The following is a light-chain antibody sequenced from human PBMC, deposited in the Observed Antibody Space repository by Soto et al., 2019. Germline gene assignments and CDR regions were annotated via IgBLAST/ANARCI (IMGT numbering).Light chain of an antibody. CDR3: QQYSSSST. J-gene: IGKJ2*02. Sequence: EIVLTQSPGTLSLSPGERATLSCRASQSVTSNYLAWYQQKPGQAPRLLIFGASGRSTGVPDRFSGSGSGTAFTLTISRLEREDFAVYYCQQYSSSSTFGQGTRLEIK. CDR1: QSVTSNY. V-gene: IGKV3-20*01. CDR2: GAS.